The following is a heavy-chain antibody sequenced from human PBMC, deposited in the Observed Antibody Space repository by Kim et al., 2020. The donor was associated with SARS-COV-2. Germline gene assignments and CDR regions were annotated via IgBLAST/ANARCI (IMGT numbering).Heavy chain of an antibody. V-gene: IGHV3-15*01. J-gene: IGHJ4*02. D-gene: IGHD3-22*01. CDR2: IKSKTDGGTT. CDR3: TTGFPIVAQIDY. CDR1: GFTFSNAW. Sequence: GGSLRLSCAASGFTFSNAWMSWVRQAPGKGLEWVGRIKSKTDGGTTDYAAPVKGRFTISRDDSKNTLYLQMNSLKTEDTAVYYCTTGFPIVAQIDYWGQGTLVTVSS.